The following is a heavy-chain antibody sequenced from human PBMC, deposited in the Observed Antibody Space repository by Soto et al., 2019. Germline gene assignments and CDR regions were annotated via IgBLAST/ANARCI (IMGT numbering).Heavy chain of an antibody. J-gene: IGHJ4*02. D-gene: IGHD2-15*01. V-gene: IGHV5-51*01. Sequence: PGESLKISCQASGYSFINYWIGWVRQLPGKGLEWMAIINPGNSETRYSPAFQGQVTISADRFITTVYLEWSSLEASDTAMYYCARPDNNYVASWGQGALVTVSS. CDR2: INPGNSET. CDR1: GYSFINYW. CDR3: ARPDNNYVAS.